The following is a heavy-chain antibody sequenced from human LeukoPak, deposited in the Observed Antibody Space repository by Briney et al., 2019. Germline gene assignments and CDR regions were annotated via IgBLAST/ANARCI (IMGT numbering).Heavy chain of an antibody. D-gene: IGHD3-22*01. J-gene: IGHJ4*02. CDR2: INTDGNTR. CDR3: VRDMGYYDKV. CDR1: GFTFSTSW. V-gene: IGHV3-74*01. Sequence: GESLKISCATSGFTFSTSWMHWVRQAPGKGLVWVSRINTDGNTRDYADSVKGRFTISRDNAKNTLYLQMNSLRAEDTAVYYCVRDMGYYDKVWGQGTLVTASS.